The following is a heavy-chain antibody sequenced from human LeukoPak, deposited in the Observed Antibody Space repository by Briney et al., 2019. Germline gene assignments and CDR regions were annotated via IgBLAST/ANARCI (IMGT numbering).Heavy chain of an antibody. CDR3: AKSSCGGDCSGYFDY. Sequence: AGGSLRLSCVGSGFLFKLFAVGWVRQAPGKGLEWVSVIGGTNEETDYADSVRGHFTISRDNSKNTLYLQMNSLRAEDAAVYYCAKSSCGGDCSGYFDYWGQGTLVTVSS. D-gene: IGHD2-21*02. J-gene: IGHJ4*02. V-gene: IGHV3-23*01. CDR2: IGGTNEET. CDR1: GFLFKLFA.